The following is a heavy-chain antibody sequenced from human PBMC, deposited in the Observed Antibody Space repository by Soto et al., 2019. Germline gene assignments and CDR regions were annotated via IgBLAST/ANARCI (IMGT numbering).Heavy chain of an antibody. CDR3: AKRLAPDY. J-gene: IGHJ4*02. CDR2: ISGSGDST. D-gene: IGHD3-9*01. Sequence: GVLRLSCAASGFTFSSYAMSWVRQAPGKGLEWVSGISGSGDSTYYADSVQGRLTISRDNSKNTLYLQMNSLRAEDTAVYYCAKRLAPDYWGQGTLVTVSS. CDR1: GFTFSSYA. V-gene: IGHV3-23*01.